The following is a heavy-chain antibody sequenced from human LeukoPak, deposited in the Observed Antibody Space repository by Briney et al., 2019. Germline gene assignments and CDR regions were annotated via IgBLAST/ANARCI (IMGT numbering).Heavy chain of an antibody. D-gene: IGHD6-6*01. J-gene: IGHJ4*02. CDR2: INPSVGST. CDR3: AKEGVLAARPFDY. Sequence: ASVKVSCKASGYTFTSYYMHWVRQAPGHGLEWMGIINPSVGSTTYAQELQGRVTMTRDTSTSTVYMELSSLRSEDTAVYYCAKEGVLAARPFDYWGQGTLVTVSS. V-gene: IGHV1-46*04. CDR1: GYTFTSYY.